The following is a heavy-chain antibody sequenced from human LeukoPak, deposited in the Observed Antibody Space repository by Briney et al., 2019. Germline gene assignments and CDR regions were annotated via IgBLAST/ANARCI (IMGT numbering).Heavy chain of an antibody. J-gene: IGHJ4*02. CDR3: AKDQVGAKTFDY. CDR1: GFTFDDYA. Sequence: GGSLRLSCAASGFTFDDYAMHWGRPAPGKGLEWVSLISGDGGSTYYAGSVKGRFTISRDNSKNSLYLQMNSLRTEDTALYYCAKDQVGAKTFDYWGQGTLVTVSS. D-gene: IGHD1-26*01. CDR2: ISGDGGST. V-gene: IGHV3-43*02.